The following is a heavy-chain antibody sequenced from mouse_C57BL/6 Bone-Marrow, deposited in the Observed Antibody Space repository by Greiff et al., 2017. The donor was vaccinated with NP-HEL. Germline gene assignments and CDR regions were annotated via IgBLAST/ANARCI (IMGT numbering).Heavy chain of an antibody. J-gene: IGHJ4*01. CDR2: IDPENGDT. Sequence: VQLQQSGAELVRPGASVKLSCTASGFNIKDDYMHWVKQRPEQGLEWIGWIDPENGDTEYASKFQGKATITADTSSNTAYLQLSSLTSEDTAVYYCTTGGYGNYVYAMDYWGQGTSVTVSS. CDR3: TTGGYGNYVYAMDY. D-gene: IGHD2-10*02. CDR1: GFNIKDDY. V-gene: IGHV14-4*01.